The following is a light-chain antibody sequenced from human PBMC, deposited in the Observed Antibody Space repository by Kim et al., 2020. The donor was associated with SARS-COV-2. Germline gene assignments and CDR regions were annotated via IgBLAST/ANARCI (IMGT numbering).Light chain of an antibody. V-gene: IGKV1-39*01. CDR2: AAS. CDR1: QSISSY. CDR3: QQSHSTPYT. J-gene: IGKJ2*01. Sequence: DIQMTQSPSSLSASVGDRVTITCRASQSISSYLNWYQQKPGRAPKLLVFAASSLQGGVPSTFSGSGSGTDFTLTISSLQPEDFATYYCQQSHSTPYTFGQGTKLEI.